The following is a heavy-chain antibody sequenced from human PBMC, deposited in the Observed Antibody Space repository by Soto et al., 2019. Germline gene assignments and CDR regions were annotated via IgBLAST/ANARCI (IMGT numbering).Heavy chain of an antibody. V-gene: IGHV6-1*01. CDR1: GDSVSSNNEA. Sequence: QVQLQQSGPGLVKPSQTLSLTCAISGDSVSSNNEAWNWIRQSPSRGLEWLGRTYYRSRWYNDYAVSVTSRITVNPDTSKNQFSLQLTSVTPEDTAVYYCAETTSHYWYYMDVWGKGTTVTVSS. J-gene: IGHJ6*03. D-gene: IGHD1-7*01. CDR2: TYYRSRWYN. CDR3: AETTSHYWYYMDV.